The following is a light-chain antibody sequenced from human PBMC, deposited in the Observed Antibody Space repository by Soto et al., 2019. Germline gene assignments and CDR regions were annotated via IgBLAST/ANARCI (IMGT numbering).Light chain of an antibody. V-gene: IGKV3-15*01. CDR2: GAS. Sequence: EIVMTQSPATLSVSPGERATLSCRASQSVSSNSACYQQKPGQAHRLLLYGASTRATGIPARFSGSGSGTEFTLTISSLQSEYFGVYYCQQYNNWPTIAFGQGTKVESK. J-gene: IGKJ1*01. CDR3: QQYNNWPTIA. CDR1: QSVSSN.